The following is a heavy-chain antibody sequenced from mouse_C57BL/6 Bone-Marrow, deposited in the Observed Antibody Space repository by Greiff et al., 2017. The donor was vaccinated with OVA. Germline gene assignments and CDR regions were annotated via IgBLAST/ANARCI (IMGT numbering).Heavy chain of an antibody. CDR1: GFSFHTYA. Sequence: EVHLVESGGGLVQPKGSLKLSCAASGFSFHTYAMNWVRQAPGKGLEWVARIRSKSNNYATYYADSVKDRFTISRDDSESMLYLQMNNLKTEDTAMYYCVRHGYYAMDYWGQGTSVTVSS. V-gene: IGHV10-1*01. CDR3: VRHGYYAMDY. CDR2: IRSKSNNYAT. J-gene: IGHJ4*01.